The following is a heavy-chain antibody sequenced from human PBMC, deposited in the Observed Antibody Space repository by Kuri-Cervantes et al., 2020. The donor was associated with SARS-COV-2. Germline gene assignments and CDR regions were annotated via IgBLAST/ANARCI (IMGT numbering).Heavy chain of an antibody. CDR1: GFTFSDYY. J-gene: IGHJ4*02. D-gene: IGHD3-10*01. V-gene: IGHV3-11*04. CDR2: ISSSGSTI. Sequence: GESLKISCAASGFTFSDYYMSWIRQAPGKGLEWVSYISSSGSTIYYADSVKGRFTISRDNAKNSLYLQTNSLRAEDTAVYYCARGITMVRGVIDYWGQGALVTVSS. CDR3: ARGITMVRGVIDY.